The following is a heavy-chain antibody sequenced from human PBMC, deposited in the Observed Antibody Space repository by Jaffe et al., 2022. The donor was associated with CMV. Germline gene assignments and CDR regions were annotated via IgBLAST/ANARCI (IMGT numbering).Heavy chain of an antibody. J-gene: IGHJ5*02. CDR1: GGSISSSSYY. V-gene: IGHV4-39*01. CDR2: IYYSGST. CDR3: ARHERDTGYCSGGSCYSSLLPYWFDP. Sequence: QLQLQESGPGLVKPSETLSLTCTVSGGSISSSSYYWGWIRQPPGKGLEWIGSIYYSGSTYYNPSLKSRVTISVDTSKNQFSLKLSSVTAADTAVYYCARHERDTGYCSGGSCYSSLLPYWFDPWGQGTLVTVSS. D-gene: IGHD2-15*01.